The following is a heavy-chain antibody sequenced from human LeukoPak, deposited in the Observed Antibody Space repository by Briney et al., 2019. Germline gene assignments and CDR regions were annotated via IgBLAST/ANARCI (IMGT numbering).Heavy chain of an antibody. D-gene: IGHD5-18*01. CDR2: INHSGST. Sequence: ASETLSLTCTVYGGSFSGYYWSWIRQPPGKGLEWIGEINHSGSTNYNPSLKSRVTISVDTSKNQFSLKLSSVTAADTAVYYCARARGYSYGFQGYYYGMDVWGQGTTVTVSS. J-gene: IGHJ6*02. CDR1: GGSFSGYY. CDR3: ARARGYSYGFQGYYYGMDV. V-gene: IGHV4-34*01.